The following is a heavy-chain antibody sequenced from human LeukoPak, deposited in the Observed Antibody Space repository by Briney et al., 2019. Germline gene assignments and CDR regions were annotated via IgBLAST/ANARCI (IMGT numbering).Heavy chain of an antibody. CDR3: AKVSRYYYGSGSYPQDYFDY. CDR2: ISGSGGST. J-gene: IGHJ4*02. Sequence: PGGSLRLSCAASGFTFSSYGMSWVRQAPGKGLKWVSAISGSGGSTYYADSVKGRFTISRDNSKNTLYLQMNSLRAEDTAVYYCAKVSRYYYGSGSYPQDYFDYWGQGTLVTVSS. CDR1: GFTFSSYG. D-gene: IGHD3-10*01. V-gene: IGHV3-23*01.